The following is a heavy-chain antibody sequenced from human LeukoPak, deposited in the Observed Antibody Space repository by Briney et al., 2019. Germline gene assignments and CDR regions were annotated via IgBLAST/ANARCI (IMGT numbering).Heavy chain of an antibody. V-gene: IGHV1-2*02. J-gene: IGHJ4*02. Sequence: ASVKVSCKASGYTFTGYYMHWVRQAPGQGLEWMGWINPHTGGTNYAQKFQGRVTMTRDTSISTAYMELGGLTSDDPAVYYCARPYCSGGSCRDYFDYWGQGTLVTVSS. D-gene: IGHD2-15*01. CDR3: ARPYCSGGSCRDYFDY. CDR2: INPHTGGT. CDR1: GYTFTGYY.